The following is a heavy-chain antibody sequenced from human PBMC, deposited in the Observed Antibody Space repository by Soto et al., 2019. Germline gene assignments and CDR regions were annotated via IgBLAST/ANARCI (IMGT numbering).Heavy chain of an antibody. CDR3: ARDQEAGSFFPYYYGMDV. D-gene: IGHD6-13*01. Sequence: GGSLRLSCATSGFTFSSYEMNWVRQAPGKGLEWVSYISSSGSTIYYADSVKGRFTISRDNAKNSLYLQMDSLRAEDTAVYYCARDQEAGSFFPYYYGMDVWGQGTTVTVT. CDR2: ISSSGSTI. CDR1: GFTFSSYE. V-gene: IGHV3-48*03. J-gene: IGHJ6*02.